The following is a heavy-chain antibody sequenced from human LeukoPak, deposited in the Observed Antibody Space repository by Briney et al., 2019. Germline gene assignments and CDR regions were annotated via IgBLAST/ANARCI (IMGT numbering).Heavy chain of an antibody. CDR3: ARGSFSENSYKGGNWFDP. CDR2: IKGDGSAT. J-gene: IGHJ5*02. Sequence: TAGSLRLSCVASGVTFSDYWMHWVRQAPGGGLVWVSYIKGDGSATNYGDTVKGRFTISRDNAKNTLYLQMNSMRAEDTAMYYCARGSFSENSYKGGNWFDPWGQGTVVTVSS. D-gene: IGHD1-26*01. V-gene: IGHV3-74*01. CDR1: GVTFSDYW.